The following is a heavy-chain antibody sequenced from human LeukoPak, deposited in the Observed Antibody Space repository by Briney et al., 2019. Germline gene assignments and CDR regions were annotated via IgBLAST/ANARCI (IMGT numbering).Heavy chain of an antibody. CDR3: ARDRTISRYYYYYMDV. V-gene: IGHV3-74*01. CDR2: INSDGSST. Sequence: PGGSLRLSCAASGFTFSSYWMHWVRQAPGKGLVWVSRINSDGSSTSYADSVKGRFTISRDNAKNTLYLQMNSLRAEDTAVYYCARDRTISRYYYYYMDVWGKGTTATVSS. D-gene: IGHD3-3*01. CDR1: GFTFSSYW. J-gene: IGHJ6*03.